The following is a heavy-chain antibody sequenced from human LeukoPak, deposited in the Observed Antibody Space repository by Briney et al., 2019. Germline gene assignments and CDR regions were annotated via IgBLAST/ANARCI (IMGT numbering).Heavy chain of an antibody. D-gene: IGHD1-1*01. V-gene: IGHV4-59*01. Sequence: PSETLSLTCTVSGGSISSYYWSWIRQPPGKGLEWIGYIYYSGSTYYNPSLKSRVTISVDTSKNQFSLKLSSVTAADTAVYYCARVGWNYYFDYWGQGTLVTVSS. CDR1: GGSISSYY. CDR3: ARVGWNYYFDY. J-gene: IGHJ4*02. CDR2: IYYSGST.